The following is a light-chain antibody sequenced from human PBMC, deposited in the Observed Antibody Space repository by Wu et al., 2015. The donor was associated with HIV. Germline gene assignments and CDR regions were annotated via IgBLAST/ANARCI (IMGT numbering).Light chain of an antibody. Sequence: IQMTQSPSSVSASVGDRVTITCRASQGVSNWLAWYQQKPGKAPKLLLYATSTLQSGVPPRFSGRGAGTEFTLTITGLQPEDFATYFCQQSDTFPYTFGQGTKLEIK. J-gene: IGKJ2*01. CDR1: QGVSNW. CDR3: QQSDTFPYT. CDR2: ATS. V-gene: IGKV1-12*01.